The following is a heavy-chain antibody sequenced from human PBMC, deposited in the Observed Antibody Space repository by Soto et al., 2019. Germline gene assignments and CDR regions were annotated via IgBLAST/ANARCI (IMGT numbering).Heavy chain of an antibody. CDR2: IYPSDSDT. J-gene: IGHJ4*02. Sequence: ESLKISCKGSGYNFAGYWIAWVRQMPGKGLELMGIIYPSDSDTRYRPSFQGQVTISADKSISSAYLQWSSLRASDTAMYYCARGGVSTRTFDYWGQGTPVTVSS. CDR1: GYNFAGYW. CDR3: ARGGVSTRTFDY. V-gene: IGHV5-51*01. D-gene: IGHD3-3*01.